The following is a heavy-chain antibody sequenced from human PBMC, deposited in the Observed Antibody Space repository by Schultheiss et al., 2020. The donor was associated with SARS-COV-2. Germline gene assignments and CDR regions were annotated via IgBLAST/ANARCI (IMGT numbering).Heavy chain of an antibody. Sequence: GESLKISCAASGFTFSSYAMHWVRQAPGKGLEWVSGISAGGAGTYYADSVKGRFTISRDNSKNTLYLLMNSLRAEDTAVYYCAKLGSYDVLTGYYPHYNYYGMDVWGQGTTVTVSS. CDR1: GFTFSSYA. CDR2: ISAGGAGT. V-gene: IGHV3-23*01. J-gene: IGHJ6*02. D-gene: IGHD3-9*01. CDR3: AKLGSYDVLTGYYPHYNYYGMDV.